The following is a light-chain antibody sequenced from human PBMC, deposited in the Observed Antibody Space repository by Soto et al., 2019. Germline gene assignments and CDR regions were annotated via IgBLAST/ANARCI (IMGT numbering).Light chain of an antibody. CDR3: QHYGNSPT. CDR2: GAS. Sequence: EIVLTQSPGTLSLSPGDGATLSCRASQSVSSGYLAWYQQKPGQAPRLLIYGASRRATGIPDRFSGSGSGTGFTLSISRLEPEDFAVYWCQHYGNSPTFGQGTKVDIK. V-gene: IGKV3-20*01. J-gene: IGKJ1*01. CDR1: QSVSSGY.